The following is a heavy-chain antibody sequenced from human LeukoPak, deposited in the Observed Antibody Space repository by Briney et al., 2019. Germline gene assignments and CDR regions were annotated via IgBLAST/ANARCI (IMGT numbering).Heavy chain of an antibody. J-gene: IGHJ4*02. D-gene: IGHD3-9*01. CDR1: GFTFSSYA. CDR3: AKGYDILTGLFDY. V-gene: IGHV3-23*01. CDR2: ISGSGGST. Sequence: GGSLRLSCAASGFTFSSYAMSWVRQAPGKGLEWVSAISGSGGSTYYADSVKGRFTISRDNSKNTPYLQMNSLRAEDTAVYYCAKGYDILTGLFDYWGQGTLVTVSS.